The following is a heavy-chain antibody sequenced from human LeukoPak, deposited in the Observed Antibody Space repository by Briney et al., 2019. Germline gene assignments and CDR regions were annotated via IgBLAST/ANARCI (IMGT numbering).Heavy chain of an antibody. J-gene: IGHJ4*02. CDR1: GGSISSYY. V-gene: IGHV4-59*01. Sequence: SETLSLTCTVSGGSISSYYWSWIRQPPGKGLEWIGYIYYSGSTNYNPSLNSRVTISVDTSKNQFSLKLSSVTAADTAVYYCARGGNCSGGNCYYKYFDYWGQGTLVTVSS. CDR3: ARGGNCSGGNCYYKYFDY. D-gene: IGHD2-15*01. CDR2: IYYSGST.